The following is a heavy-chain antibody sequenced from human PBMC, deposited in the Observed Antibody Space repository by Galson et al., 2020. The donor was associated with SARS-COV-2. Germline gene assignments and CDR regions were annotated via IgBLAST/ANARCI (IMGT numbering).Heavy chain of an antibody. CDR2: ISWNSGSI. CDR3: AKDIIGTEFSGTFDY. J-gene: IGHJ4*02. D-gene: IGHD6-13*01. Sequence: GGSLRLSCAASGFTFDDYAMHWVRQAPGKGLEWVSGISWNSGSIGYADSVKGRFTISRDNAKNSLYLQMNSLRAEDTALYYCAKDIIGTEFSGTFDYWGQGTLVTVSS. V-gene: IGHV3-9*01. CDR1: GFTFDDYA.